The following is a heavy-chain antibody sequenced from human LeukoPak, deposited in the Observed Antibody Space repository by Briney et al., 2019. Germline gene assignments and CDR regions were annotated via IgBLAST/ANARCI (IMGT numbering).Heavy chain of an antibody. J-gene: IGHJ4*02. CDR1: GFTFSSYD. CDR3: ARRALAVAGTPFDY. Sequence: GGSLRLSCAASGFTFSSYDMHWVRQATGKGLEWVSAIGTGGDTYYPGSVKGRFTISRENAKNSLYLQMNSLRAGDTAVYYCARRALAVAGTPFDYWGQGTLVTVSS. V-gene: IGHV3-13*01. CDR2: IGTGGDT. D-gene: IGHD6-19*01.